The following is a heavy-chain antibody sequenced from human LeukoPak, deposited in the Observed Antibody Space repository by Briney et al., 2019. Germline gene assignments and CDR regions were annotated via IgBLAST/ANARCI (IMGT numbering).Heavy chain of an antibody. Sequence: GGSLRLSCAASGFTFSSYAMSWVRQAPGKGLEWVSAISGSGGSTYYADSVKGRFTISRDKSKNTLYLQMNSLRAGDMAIYYCARQLGYCSDGSCYFDYWGQGTLVTVSS. CDR3: ARQLGYCSDGSCYFDY. D-gene: IGHD2-15*01. CDR1: GFTFSSYA. V-gene: IGHV3-23*01. J-gene: IGHJ4*02. CDR2: ISGSGGST.